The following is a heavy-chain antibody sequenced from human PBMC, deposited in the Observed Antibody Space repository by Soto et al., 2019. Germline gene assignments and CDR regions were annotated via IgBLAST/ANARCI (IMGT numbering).Heavy chain of an antibody. J-gene: IGHJ6*03. Sequence: EVQLLESGGGLVQPGGSLRLSCAASGFTFSSYAMSWVRQAPGKGLEWVSAISGSGGSTYYADSVKGRFTISRDNSKNTLYLHMNSLRAEDTAVYYCAKAGDIVVVPAADGDYYYMDVWGKGTTVTVSS. V-gene: IGHV3-23*01. D-gene: IGHD2-2*01. CDR1: GFTFSSYA. CDR2: ISGSGGST. CDR3: AKAGDIVVVPAADGDYYYMDV.